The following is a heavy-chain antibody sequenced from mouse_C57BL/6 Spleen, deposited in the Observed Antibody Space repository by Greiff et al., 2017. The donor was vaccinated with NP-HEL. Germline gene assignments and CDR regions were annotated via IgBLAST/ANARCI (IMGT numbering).Heavy chain of an antibody. D-gene: IGHD1-1*01. CDR1: GYAFSSSW. CDR3: ARSGTTVVAIDY. CDR2: IYPGDGDT. J-gene: IGHJ2*01. Sequence: VKLVESGPELVKPGASVKISCKASGYAFSSSWMNWVKQRPGKGLEWIGRIYPGDGDTNYNGKFKGKATLTADKSSSTAYMQLSSLTSEDSAVYFCARSGTTVVAIDYWGQGTTLTVSS. V-gene: IGHV1-82*01.